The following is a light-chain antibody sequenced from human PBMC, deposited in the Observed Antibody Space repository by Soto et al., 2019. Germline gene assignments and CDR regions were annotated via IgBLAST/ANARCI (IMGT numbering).Light chain of an antibody. V-gene: IGKV3-20*01. J-gene: IGKJ3*01. Sequence: EIVLTQSPDTLSLSPGERATLSCRASQSVSSSYLAWYQQKPGQAPRLLIYGASSRATGIPDRSSGSGSGTGFTLTISRLEPEDFAVYYCQLYGSSFTFGPGTKVDIK. CDR1: QSVSSSY. CDR3: QLYGSSFT. CDR2: GAS.